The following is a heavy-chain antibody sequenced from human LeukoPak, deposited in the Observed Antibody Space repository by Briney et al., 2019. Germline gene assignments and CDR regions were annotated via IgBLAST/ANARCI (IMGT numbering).Heavy chain of an antibody. V-gene: IGHV3-23*01. D-gene: IGHD3-10*01. J-gene: IGHJ4*02. CDR3: AKGARFGELLRGFNSFDY. CDR2: ISGSGGNT. CDR1: GFTFSTYA. Sequence: GGSLRLSCAASGFTFSTYAMTWIRQAPGKGLEWVSAISGSGGNTYYADSVKGRFTISRDNSKNTLYLQMNSLRAEDTAVYYCAKGARFGELLRGFNSFDYWGQGTLVTVSS.